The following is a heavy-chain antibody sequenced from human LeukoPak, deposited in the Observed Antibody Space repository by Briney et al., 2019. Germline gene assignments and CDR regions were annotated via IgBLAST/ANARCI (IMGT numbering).Heavy chain of an antibody. Sequence: RASVKVSCKASGYTFTSYGISWVRQAPGQGLEWMGWISAYNGNTNYAQKLQGRVTMTTDTSTSTAYMELRSLRSDDTAVYYCARVSRWITMIVVADAFDIWGQGTMVTVSS. V-gene: IGHV1-18*01. CDR3: ARVSRWITMIVVADAFDI. D-gene: IGHD3-22*01. CDR1: GYTFTSYG. CDR2: ISAYNGNT. J-gene: IGHJ3*02.